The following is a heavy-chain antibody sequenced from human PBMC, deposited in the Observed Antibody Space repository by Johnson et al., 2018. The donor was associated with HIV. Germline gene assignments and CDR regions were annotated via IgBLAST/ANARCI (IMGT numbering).Heavy chain of an antibody. J-gene: IGHJ3*02. Sequence: VQLVESGGGLVQPGGSLRLSCGVSGFTFTNYWLHWVRQAPGKGLVWVSHINEDGGRTDYADSVKGRFTISRDNAKNSLYLQMNSLRAEDTAVYYCAKDQWSSSWTNDAFDIWGQGTMVTVSS. CDR2: INEDGGRT. CDR3: AKDQWSSSWTNDAFDI. CDR1: GFTFTNYW. D-gene: IGHD6-13*01. V-gene: IGHV3-74*01.